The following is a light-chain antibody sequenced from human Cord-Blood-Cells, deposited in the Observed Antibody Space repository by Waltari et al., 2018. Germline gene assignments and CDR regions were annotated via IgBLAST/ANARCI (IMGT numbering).Light chain of an antibody. V-gene: IGLV2-14*01. CDR3: SSYTSSSTLV. CDR2: DVS. Sequence: QSALTQPASVSGSPGQSITISCTGTSSDVGGYNYVSWYQQHPGKAPKLMIYDVSKGPSGVSNPFSGSKSGSTASLTISGLQAGDEADYDCSSYTSSSTLVFGGGTKLTVL. CDR1: SSDVGGYNY. J-gene: IGLJ3*02.